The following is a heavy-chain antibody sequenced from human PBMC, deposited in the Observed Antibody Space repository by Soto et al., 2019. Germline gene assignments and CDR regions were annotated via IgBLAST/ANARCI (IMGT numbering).Heavy chain of an antibody. CDR1: GFTFSSYS. CDR3: ARERSIAVAGTGD. D-gene: IGHD6-19*01. Sequence: EVQLVESGGGLVKPGGSLRLSCAASGFTFSSYSMNWVRQAPGKGLEWVSSISSSSSYIYYADSVKGRFTISRDNAKNSLYLQMNRLSAEDTAVYYCARERSIAVAGTGDCGQGTLVTVSS. V-gene: IGHV3-21*01. J-gene: IGHJ4*02. CDR2: ISSSSSYI.